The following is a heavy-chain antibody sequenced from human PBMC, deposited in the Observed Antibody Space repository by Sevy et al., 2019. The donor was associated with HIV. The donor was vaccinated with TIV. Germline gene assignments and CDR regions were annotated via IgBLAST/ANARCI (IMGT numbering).Heavy chain of an antibody. CDR2: IKLDGSEK. D-gene: IGHD4-17*01. Sequence: GGCLRLSCAASGFTFSSYWMSWVRQAPGKGLEWVANIKLDGSEKYYLDSVKGRFIISRDNAKNSLYLQMNSLRAEDTAVYYCARAEAHDYGDFNWFDPWGQGTLVTVSS. CDR3: ARAEAHDYGDFNWFDP. J-gene: IGHJ5*02. CDR1: GFTFSSYW. V-gene: IGHV3-7*03.